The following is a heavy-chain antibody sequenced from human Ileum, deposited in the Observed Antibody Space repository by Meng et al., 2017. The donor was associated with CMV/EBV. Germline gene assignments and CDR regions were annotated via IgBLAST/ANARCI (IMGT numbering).Heavy chain of an antibody. D-gene: IGHD2-2*02. V-gene: IGHV1-2*02. J-gene: IGHJ4*02. CDR1: TFTDSF. Sequence: TFTDSFLHWVRQAPGQGLEWVGLINVNSGETSSAQSLQGRVTMTRDTSISTVYMDLSRLRSDDTALYYCVREGYFCSSSSCYKSFDYWGQGTLVTVSS. CDR3: VREGYFCSSSSCYKSFDY. CDR2: INVNSGET.